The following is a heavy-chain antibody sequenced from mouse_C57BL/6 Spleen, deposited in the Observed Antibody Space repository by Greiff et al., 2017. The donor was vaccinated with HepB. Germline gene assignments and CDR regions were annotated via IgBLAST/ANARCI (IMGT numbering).Heavy chain of an antibody. D-gene: IGHD1-1*01. V-gene: IGHV1-4*01. Sequence: QVQLKQSGAELARPGASVKMSCKASGYTFTSYTMHWVKQRPGQGLEWIGYINPSSGYTKYNQKFKDKATLTADKSSSTAYMQLSSLTSEDSAVYYCAKFYYGSSYEAMDYWGQGTSVTVSS. J-gene: IGHJ4*01. CDR3: AKFYYGSSYEAMDY. CDR1: GYTFTSYT. CDR2: INPSSGYT.